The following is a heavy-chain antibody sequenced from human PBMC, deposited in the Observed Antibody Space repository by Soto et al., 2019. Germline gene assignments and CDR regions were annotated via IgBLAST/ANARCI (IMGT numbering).Heavy chain of an antibody. CDR3: AREGDVPYYYYGMDV. V-gene: IGHV1-18*01. J-gene: IGHJ6*02. CDR1: GYTFTRYG. Sequence: QVHLVQSGAEVKKPGASVKVSCKTSGYTFTRYGISWVRQAPGQGLEWMGWISGYDGRTNFAQKVQDRVTMTTDTSTSTVYMELRSPSSDDTAVYYCAREGDVPYYYYGMDVWGQGTTVIVSS. CDR2: ISGYDGRT. D-gene: IGHD2-21*02.